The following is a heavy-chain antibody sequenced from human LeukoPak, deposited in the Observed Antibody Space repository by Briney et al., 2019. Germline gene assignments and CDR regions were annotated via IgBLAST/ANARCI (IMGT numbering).Heavy chain of an antibody. CDR3: ARILGGGYTGLFDC. CDR1: GFTVSSNY. V-gene: IGHV3-53*01. Sequence: PGGSLRLSCAASGFTVSSNYMSWVRQAPGKGLEWVSVIYSGGTTSYADSVKGRFTFSRDMSKNTLYLQMNNLRAEDTAVYYCARILGGGYTGLFDCWGQGTLVTVSS. D-gene: IGHD3-16*01. CDR2: IYSGGTT. J-gene: IGHJ4*02.